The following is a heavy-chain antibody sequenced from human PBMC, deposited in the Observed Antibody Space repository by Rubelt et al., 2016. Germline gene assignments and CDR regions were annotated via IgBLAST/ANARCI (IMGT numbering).Heavy chain of an antibody. Sequence: EVQLLESGGGLVQPGGSLRLSCAASGFTFSSYAMTWVRQAPGKGLEWVSVISGSGGSTYYADSVKGRFTISRDNSKKTLFLQMSSLRAEDTAIYSCAKAREMRPIRGGDFDLWGRGTLVTVSS. CDR2: ISGSGGST. CDR3: AKAREMRPIRGGDFDL. J-gene: IGHJ2*01. D-gene: IGHD5-24*01. CDR1: GFTFSSYA. V-gene: IGHV3-23*01.